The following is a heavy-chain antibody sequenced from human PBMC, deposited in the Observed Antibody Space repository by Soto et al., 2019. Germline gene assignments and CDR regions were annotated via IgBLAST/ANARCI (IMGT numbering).Heavy chain of an antibody. CDR1: GFTFRSYA. J-gene: IGHJ4*02. CDR3: AKDFNPVTTDYFDY. Sequence: PGGSLRLSCAASGFTFRSYAMSWARQAPGKGLEWVSAISGSGGSTYYADSVKGRFTISRDNSKNTLYLQMNSLRAEDTAVYYYAKDFNPVTTDYFDYWGQGTLVTVSS. V-gene: IGHV3-23*01. D-gene: IGHD4-17*01. CDR2: ISGSGGST.